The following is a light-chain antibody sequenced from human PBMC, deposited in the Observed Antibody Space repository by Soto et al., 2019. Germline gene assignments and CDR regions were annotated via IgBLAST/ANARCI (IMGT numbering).Light chain of an antibody. V-gene: IGKV3-20*01. CDR3: QQYGISPPT. Sequence: EIVLTPSPGPLSLSPGERATLSCRASQSVSSSYLAWYQQKPGQAPRLLIYGASSRATGIPDRFSGSGSGTDFTLTISRLEPEDFAVYYCQQYGISPPTFGQGARLEI. CDR1: QSVSSSY. J-gene: IGKJ5*01. CDR2: GAS.